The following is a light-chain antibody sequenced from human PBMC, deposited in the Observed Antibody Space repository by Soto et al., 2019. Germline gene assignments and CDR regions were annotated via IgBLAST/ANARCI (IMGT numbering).Light chain of an antibody. CDR1: SSKNRKNY. J-gene: IGLJ1*01. Sequence: QAVLTQPPPVSAAPGQKVTMSCSGGSSKNRKNYLSWHQQLPGTAPKFLIYENDKRPSGIPDRFSGSKSGTSATLGITGLQTGDEADYYCGTWDSSLSIFVFGTGTKVTVL. CDR3: GTWDSSLSIFV. CDR2: END. V-gene: IGLV1-51*02.